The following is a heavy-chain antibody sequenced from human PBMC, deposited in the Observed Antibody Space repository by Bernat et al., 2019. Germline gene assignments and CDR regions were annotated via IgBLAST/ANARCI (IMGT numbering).Heavy chain of an antibody. CDR2: ISYDGSK. J-gene: IGHJ4*02. V-gene: IGHV3-30*10. Sequence: QLQLVESGGGVVQPGRSLRLSCAASGFSFSSKVMHWVRQAPGKGLEWVALISYDGSKYYTDSVKGRLTISRDNSKNTLYLQMDSLRAEDTAVYFCARDEGTIVAVLNSYFDYWGQGTLVTVSS. D-gene: IGHD1-1*01. CDR1: GFSFSSKV. CDR3: ARDEGTIVAVLNSYFDY.